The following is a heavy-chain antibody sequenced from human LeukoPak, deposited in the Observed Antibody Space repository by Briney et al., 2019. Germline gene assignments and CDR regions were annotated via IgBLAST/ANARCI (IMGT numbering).Heavy chain of an antibody. D-gene: IGHD3-10*01. CDR2: IYSSGSA. CDR3: ARAPSSDYTPSF. CDR1: GFTVSDDY. V-gene: IGHV3-53*01. Sequence: SGGSLRLSCAASGFTVSDDYMAWVRQAPGKGLEWGSVIYSSGSAYYADSVKGCFTISRDNSKNTLYLQMISLRAGDTAVYYCARAPSSDYTPSFGGWGNVITVSA. J-gene: IGHJ4*02.